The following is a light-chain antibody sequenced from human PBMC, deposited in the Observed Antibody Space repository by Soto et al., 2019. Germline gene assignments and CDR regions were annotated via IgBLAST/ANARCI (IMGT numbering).Light chain of an antibody. V-gene: IGLV1-40*01. Sequence: QSVLTQPPSVSGAPGQRVTISCTGSSSNIGAGYDVHWYQQLPGTAPKLLIYANNNRPSGVPDRFAGSKSGTSVSLAITGLQSDAEADYYCQSYDSTLSGYVFGTGTKLTVL. J-gene: IGLJ1*01. CDR3: QSYDSTLSGYV. CDR1: SSNIGAGYD. CDR2: ANN.